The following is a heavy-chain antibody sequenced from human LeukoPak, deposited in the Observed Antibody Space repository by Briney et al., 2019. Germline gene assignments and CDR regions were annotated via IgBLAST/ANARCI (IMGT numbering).Heavy chain of an antibody. D-gene: IGHD2-2*01. CDR3: AREVTRYCSSTSCFNWFDP. J-gene: IGHJ5*02. CDR2: IIPIFGTA. Sequence: SVKVSCKASGGTFSSYAISWVRQAPGQGLEWMGGIIPIFGTANYAQKFQGRVTITADESTSTAYMELSSLRSEDTAVYYCAREVTRYCSSTSCFNWFDPWGRGTLVTVSS. CDR1: GGTFSSYA. V-gene: IGHV1-69*13.